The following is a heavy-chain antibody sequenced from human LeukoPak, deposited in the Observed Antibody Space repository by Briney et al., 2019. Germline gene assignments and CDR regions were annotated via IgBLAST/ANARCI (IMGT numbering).Heavy chain of an antibody. CDR2: IYSGGST. Sequence: GGSLRLSCAASGFTVSSNYMSWVRQAPGKGLEWVSVIYSGGSTYYADSVKGRFTISRDNSKNTLYLQMNSLRAEDTAVYYCARDWGSLSYYYGMDVWGQGTTVTVSS. CDR3: ARDWGSLSYYYGMDV. J-gene: IGHJ6*02. V-gene: IGHV3-66*01. D-gene: IGHD3-16*01. CDR1: GFTVSSNY.